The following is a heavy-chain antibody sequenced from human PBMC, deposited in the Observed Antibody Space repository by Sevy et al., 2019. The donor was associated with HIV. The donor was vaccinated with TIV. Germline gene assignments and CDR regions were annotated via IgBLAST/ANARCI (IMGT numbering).Heavy chain of an antibody. CDR2: ISGSGYST. V-gene: IGHV3-23*01. CDR1: GFTFSNYG. CDR3: AKHIAYCGGDCYPPLYYFDY. Sequence: GGSLRLSCAASGFTFSNYGMSWVRQAPGKGLEWASAISGSGYSTYYADSVKGRFTISRDKSKNTLYLQINSLRAGDTAVYYCAKHIAYCGGDCYPPLYYFDYWGQGTLVTVSS. D-gene: IGHD2-21*02. J-gene: IGHJ4*02.